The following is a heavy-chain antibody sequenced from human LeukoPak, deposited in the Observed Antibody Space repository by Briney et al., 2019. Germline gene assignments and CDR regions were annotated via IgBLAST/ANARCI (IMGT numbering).Heavy chain of an antibody. CDR2: IYYSGST. V-gene: IGHV4-30-4*01. Sequence: SQTLSLTCTVSGGSISSGDYYWSWIRQPPGKGLEWIGYIYYSGSTYYNPSLKSRVTISVDTSKNQFSLKLSSVTAADTAVYYCARGGLWFGELSYLSEAPYFDYWGQGTLVTVSS. D-gene: IGHD3-10*01. J-gene: IGHJ4*02. CDR1: GGSISSGDYY. CDR3: ARGGLWFGELSYLSEAPYFDY.